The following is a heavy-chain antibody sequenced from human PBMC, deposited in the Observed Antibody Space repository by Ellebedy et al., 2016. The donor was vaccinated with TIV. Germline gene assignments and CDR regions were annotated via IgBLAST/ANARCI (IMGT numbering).Heavy chain of an antibody. D-gene: IGHD6-13*01. Sequence: AASVKVSCKASGGTFSRYAISWVRQAPGQGLEWMGRIISILGIANYAQKFQDRVTITADKSTSTAYMELSSLRSEDTAVYYCARDLGGSAASWGQGTLVTVSS. J-gene: IGHJ4*02. V-gene: IGHV1-69*04. CDR2: IISILGIA. CDR1: GGTFSRYA. CDR3: ARDLGGSAAS.